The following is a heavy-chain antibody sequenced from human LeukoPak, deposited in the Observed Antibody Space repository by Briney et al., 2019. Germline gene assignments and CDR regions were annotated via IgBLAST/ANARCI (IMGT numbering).Heavy chain of an antibody. J-gene: IGHJ6*02. CDR1: GFTFSSYA. V-gene: IGHV3-30*04. Sequence: GGSLRLSCAASGFTFSSYAMHWVRQAPGKGLEWVAVISYDGSNKYYADSVKGRFTISRDNSKNTLYLQMNSLRAEDTAVYYCARATSSSWSDYYYGMDVWGQGITVTVSS. D-gene: IGHD6-13*01. CDR2: ISYDGSNK. CDR3: ARATSSSWSDYYYGMDV.